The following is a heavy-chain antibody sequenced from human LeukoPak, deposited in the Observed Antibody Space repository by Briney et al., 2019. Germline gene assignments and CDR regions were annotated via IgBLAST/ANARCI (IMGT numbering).Heavy chain of an antibody. V-gene: IGHV3-15*01. D-gene: IGHD4-23*01. CDR2: IKSKTDGGTT. CDR3: TTEVRFYGGGGY. Sequence: GGSLRLSCAASGMTFSDPWMSWVRQAPGKGLEWVGRIKSKTDGGTTDYAAPVKGRFTISRDDSKNTLYLQMNSLKTEDTAVYYCTTEVRFYGGGGYWGQGTLVTVSS. J-gene: IGHJ4*02. CDR1: GMTFSDPW.